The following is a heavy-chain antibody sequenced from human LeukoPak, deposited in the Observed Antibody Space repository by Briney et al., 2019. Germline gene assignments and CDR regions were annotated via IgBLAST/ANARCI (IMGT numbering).Heavy chain of an antibody. J-gene: IGHJ4*02. V-gene: IGHV4-34*08. CDR1: GFTFSGYG. D-gene: IGHD6-6*01. Sequence: GSLRLSCAASGFTFSGYGMNWVRQPPGKGLEWIGEINHSGSTNYNPSLKSRVTISVDTSKNQFSLKLSSVTAADTAVYYCARRSSSSSYRYREDWGQGTLVTVSS. CDR2: INHSGST. CDR3: ARRSSSSSYRYRED.